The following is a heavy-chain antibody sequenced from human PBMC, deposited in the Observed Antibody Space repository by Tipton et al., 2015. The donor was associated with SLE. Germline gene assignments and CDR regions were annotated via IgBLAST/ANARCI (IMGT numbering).Heavy chain of an antibody. CDR3: ARDLSSGWTDAFDI. D-gene: IGHD6-19*01. CDR1: GGSISSGSYY. J-gene: IGHJ3*02. CDR2: IYYSGST. Sequence: TLSLTCTVSGGSISSGSYYWSWIRQPAGKGLEWIGSIYYSGSTNYSPSLKSRITILVDTSKNQFSLKLTSVTAADTAVYYCARDLSSGWTDAFDIWGQGTMVTVSS. V-gene: IGHV4-39*07.